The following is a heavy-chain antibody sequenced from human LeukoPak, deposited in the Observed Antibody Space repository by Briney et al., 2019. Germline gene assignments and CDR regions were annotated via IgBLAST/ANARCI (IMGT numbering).Heavy chain of an antibody. CDR2: ISYDGSNK. D-gene: IGHD4-17*01. Sequence: GRSLRLSCAASGFTFSSYGMHWVRQAPGKGLEWVAVISYDGSNKYYADSVKGRFTIPRDNSKNTLYLQMNSLRAEDTAVYYCAKAPPVTTYYFDYWGQGTLVTVSS. CDR1: GFTFSSYG. CDR3: AKAPPVTTYYFDY. V-gene: IGHV3-30*18. J-gene: IGHJ4*02.